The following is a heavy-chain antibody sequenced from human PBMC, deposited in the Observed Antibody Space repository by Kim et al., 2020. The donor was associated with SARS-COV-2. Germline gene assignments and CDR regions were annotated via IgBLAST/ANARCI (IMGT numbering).Heavy chain of an antibody. V-gene: IGHV4-34*01. J-gene: IGHJ2*01. CDR3: ARGRQGGYFDL. Sequence: GSNDNPSLKSRVTISVDTSKNQVSLRLSSVSAADTAIYYCARGRQGGYFDLWGRGTQVTVSS. CDR2: GS. D-gene: IGHD3-16*01.